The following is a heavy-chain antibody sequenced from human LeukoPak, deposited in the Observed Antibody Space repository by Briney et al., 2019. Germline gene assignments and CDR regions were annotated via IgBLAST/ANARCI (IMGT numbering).Heavy chain of an antibody. V-gene: IGHV3-64*01. CDR3: ASGPRATLGY. D-gene: IGHD5-12*01. J-gene: IGHJ4*02. CDR1: GFTFSDHW. Sequence: SGGSLRLSCAASGFTFSDHWMSWVRQAPGKGLEYVSAISSNGGSTYYANSVKGRFTISRDNSKNTLYLQMGSLRAEDMAVYYCASGPRATLGYWGQGTLVTVSS. CDR2: ISSNGGST.